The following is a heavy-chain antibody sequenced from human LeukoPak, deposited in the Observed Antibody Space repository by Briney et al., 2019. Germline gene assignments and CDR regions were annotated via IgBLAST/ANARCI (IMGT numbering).Heavy chain of an antibody. J-gene: IGHJ4*02. D-gene: IGHD3-10*01. Sequence: GGSLRLSCAASGFTFSSYGMHWVRQAPGKGLEWAAVISYDGSNKYYADSVKGRFTISRDNPKNTLYLQMNSLRAKDTAVYYCAKDLRDYYGSVKYWGQGTLVTVSS. CDR1: GFTFSSYG. CDR3: AKDLRDYYGSVKY. CDR2: ISYDGSNK. V-gene: IGHV3-30*18.